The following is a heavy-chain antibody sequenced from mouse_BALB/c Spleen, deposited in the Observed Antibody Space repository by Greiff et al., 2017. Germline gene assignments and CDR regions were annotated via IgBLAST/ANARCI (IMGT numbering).Heavy chain of an antibody. J-gene: IGHJ4*01. D-gene: IGHD2-14*01. CDR1: GFTFSGYA. V-gene: IGHV5-9-4*01. CDR2: ISSGGSYT. Sequence: EVKLVESGGGLVKPGGSLKLSCAASGFTFSGYAMSWVRQSPGKRLEWVAEISSGGSYTYYPDTVTGRFTISRDNATYTLYLEMSSLRSEDTAMYYCVRYYRSSYAMDYWGQGTSVTVSS. CDR3: VRYYRSSYAMDY.